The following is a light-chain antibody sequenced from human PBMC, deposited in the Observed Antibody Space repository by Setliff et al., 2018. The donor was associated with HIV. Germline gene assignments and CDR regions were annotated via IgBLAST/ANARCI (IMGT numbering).Light chain of an antibody. J-gene: IGLJ2*01. CDR3: CSYAGSRNVV. CDR1: SSDVGSYNL. CDR2: DVS. V-gene: IGLV2-23*02. Sequence: QSVLTQPASVSGSPGQSITISCTGTSSDVGSYNLVSWYPQHPGKAPKLMIYDVSKRPSGVSNRFSGSKSGNTASLTISGLQAEDEADYYCCSYAGSRNVVFGGGTKVTVL.